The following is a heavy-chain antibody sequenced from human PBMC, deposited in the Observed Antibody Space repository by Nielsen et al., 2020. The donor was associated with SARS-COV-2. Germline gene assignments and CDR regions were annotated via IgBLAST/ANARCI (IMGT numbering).Heavy chain of an antibody. CDR1: GFTFSSYW. CDR2: IKQDGSEK. V-gene: IGHV3-7*03. D-gene: IGHD3-3*01. J-gene: IGHJ6*02. CDR3: ARDGAYYDFWRPYGMDV. Sequence: GGSLRLSCAASGFTFSSYWMSWVRKAPGKGLEWVANIKQDGSEKYYVDSVKGRFTISRDNAKNSLYLQMNSLRAEDTAVYYCARDGAYYDFWRPYGMDVGSQGTTVTVSS.